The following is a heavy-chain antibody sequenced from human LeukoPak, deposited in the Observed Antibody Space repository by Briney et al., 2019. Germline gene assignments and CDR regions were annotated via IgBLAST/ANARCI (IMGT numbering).Heavy chain of an antibody. D-gene: IGHD6-6*01. Sequence: PGGSLRLSCAASGFTFSSYNMNWVRQAPGKGLEWVSSISSSSSYIYYADSVKGRFTISRDNAKNSLYLQMNSLRAEDTAVYYCARAGFALAPHRGTPFDYWGQGTLVTVSS. V-gene: IGHV3-21*01. J-gene: IGHJ4*02. CDR2: ISSSSSYI. CDR1: GFTFSSYN. CDR3: ARAGFALAPHRGTPFDY.